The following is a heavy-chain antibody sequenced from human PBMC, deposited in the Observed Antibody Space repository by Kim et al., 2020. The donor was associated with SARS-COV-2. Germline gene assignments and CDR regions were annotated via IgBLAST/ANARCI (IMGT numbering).Heavy chain of an antibody. V-gene: IGHV1-69*13. CDR2: IIPIFGTA. J-gene: IGHJ4*02. D-gene: IGHD2-2*01. Sequence: SVKVSCKASGGTFSSYAISWVRQAPGQGLEWMGGIIPIFGTANYAQKFQGRVTITADESTSTAYMELSSLRSEDTAVYYCARGRYCSSTSCYDGDFDYWGQGTLVTVSS. CDR1: GGTFSSYA. CDR3: ARGRYCSSTSCYDGDFDY.